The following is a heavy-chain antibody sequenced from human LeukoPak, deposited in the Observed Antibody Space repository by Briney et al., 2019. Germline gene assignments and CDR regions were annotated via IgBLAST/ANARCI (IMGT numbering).Heavy chain of an antibody. CDR3: ARGGVY. CDR2: ISGNGSTV. Sequence: GGSLRLSCAASGFTFRNYWMIWVRQAPGKGLEWVSYISGNGSTVLYGDSVKGRFTISRDNAKNSLYLQMNSLRAEDTAVYYCARGGVYWGQGTLVTVSS. CDR1: GFTFRNYW. V-gene: IGHV3-48*04. D-gene: IGHD3-10*01. J-gene: IGHJ4*02.